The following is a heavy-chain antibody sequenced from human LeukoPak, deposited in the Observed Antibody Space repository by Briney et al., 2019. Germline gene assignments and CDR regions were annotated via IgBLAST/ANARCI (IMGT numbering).Heavy chain of an antibody. V-gene: IGHV1-69*13. CDR3: ARVEGYYYYMDV. D-gene: IGHD5-24*01. Sequence: SVKVSCKASGGTFSSYAISWVRQAPGQGLEWMGGIIPIFGTANYAQKFQGRVTITADESTSTAYMELSRLRSDDTAVYYCARVEGYYYYMDVWGKGTTVTVSS. CDR1: GGTFSSYA. CDR2: IIPIFGTA. J-gene: IGHJ6*03.